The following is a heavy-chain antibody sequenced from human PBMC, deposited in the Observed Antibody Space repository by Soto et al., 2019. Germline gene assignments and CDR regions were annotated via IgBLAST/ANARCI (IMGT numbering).Heavy chain of an antibody. V-gene: IGHV4-34*01. D-gene: IGHD5-12*01. CDR3: ARGQERVVAPP. CDR1: GGSLSGYY. Sequence: QVQLQQWGAGLLKPSETLSLTCVVYGGSLSGYYWSWIRQPPGKGLEWIGESKDGGLTNYSPSLKTRATISADSPKNQFSLKLYSVTAADTAVYYCARGQERVVAPPWDQGSLVTLSS. CDR2: SKDGGLT. J-gene: IGHJ5*02.